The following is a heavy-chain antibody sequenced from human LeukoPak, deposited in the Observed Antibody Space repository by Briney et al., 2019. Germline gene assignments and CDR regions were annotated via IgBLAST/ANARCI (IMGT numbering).Heavy chain of an antibody. CDR3: AKSLAAARDY. J-gene: IGHJ4*02. CDR2: ISSSGGST. Sequence: GSLRLSCAASGFTFASCAMSWVRQAPGKRLEWVSSISSSGGSTYYADSVKGRFTISRDNSKNTLYLQVNSLRAEDTAVYYCAKSLAAARDYWGQGTLVTVSS. V-gene: IGHV3-23*01. D-gene: IGHD6-13*01. CDR1: GFTFASCA.